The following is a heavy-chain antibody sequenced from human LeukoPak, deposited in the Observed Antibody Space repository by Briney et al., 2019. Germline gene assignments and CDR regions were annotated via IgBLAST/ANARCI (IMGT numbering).Heavy chain of an antibody. CDR1: GYTFTSYY. Sequence: GASVKVSCKASGYTFTSYYMHWVRQAPGQGLEWMGIINPSGGSTSYAQKFQGRVTMTRDTSTSTVYMELSSLRSEDTAVYYCARESITIFGVVRAPLDYWGQGTLVTVSS. V-gene: IGHV1-46*01. CDR3: ARESITIFGVVRAPLDY. J-gene: IGHJ4*02. D-gene: IGHD3-3*01. CDR2: INPSGGST.